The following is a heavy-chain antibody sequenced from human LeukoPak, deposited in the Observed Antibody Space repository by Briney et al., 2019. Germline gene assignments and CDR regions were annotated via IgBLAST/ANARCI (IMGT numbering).Heavy chain of an antibody. J-gene: IGHJ5*02. V-gene: IGHV4-31*03. CDR3: GKVGGNSNS. Sequence: SETLSLTRTVSGGSITSDIFYWNWIRQHPGKGLEWIGSMHNSRGTSYNPSLESRLTISVDTSENQFFLKMSYVTAADTAMYYCGKVGGNSNSWGQGTLVTVSS. CDR1: GGSITSDIFY. D-gene: IGHD4-23*01. CDR2: MHNSRGT.